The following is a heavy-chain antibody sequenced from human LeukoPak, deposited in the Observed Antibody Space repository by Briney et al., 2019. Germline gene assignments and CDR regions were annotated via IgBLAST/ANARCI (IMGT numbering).Heavy chain of an antibody. J-gene: IGHJ4*02. D-gene: IGHD1-26*01. Sequence: SETLSLTCTVSGGSISSYYWSWIRQPAGKGLEWIGRIYTSGSTNYNPSLKSRVTMSVDTSKNQFSLKLSSVTPEDTAVYFCAWSPDGSYPDCWGQGTLVTVSS. CDR2: IYTSGST. CDR3: AWSPDGSYPDC. V-gene: IGHV4-4*07. CDR1: GGSISSYY.